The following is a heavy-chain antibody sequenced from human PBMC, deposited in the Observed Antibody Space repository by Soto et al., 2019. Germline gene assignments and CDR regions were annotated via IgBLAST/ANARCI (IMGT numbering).Heavy chain of an antibody. J-gene: IGHJ4*02. V-gene: IGHV3-23*01. CDR3: AKESSGYNYGFYNYFDY. D-gene: IGHD5-18*01. Sequence: EVQLLESGGGLVQPGGSLRLSCAASGFTFRNYAMTWVRQAPGTGLEWVSAISSGGTYTDYADSVKGRFTLSRDNYKNMVYLQMNSLRAEDTAVYHGAKESSGYNYGFYNYFDYWGQGTLVTVSS. CDR2: ISSGGTYT. CDR1: GFTFRNYA.